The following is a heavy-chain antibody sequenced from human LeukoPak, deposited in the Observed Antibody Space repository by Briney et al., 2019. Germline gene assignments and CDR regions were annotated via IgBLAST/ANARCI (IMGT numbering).Heavy chain of an antibody. Sequence: GPSLTLSRAASGLTVSSTYMRWVSHAPGKGMGWGSDMYTGGRANYAHSAKGRFTISRDNSKNTLYLQMSSLRVEDTAVYYCARDIGSGWYDAFDMWGQGTMVTVSS. V-gene: IGHV3-66*01. CDR3: ARDIGSGWYDAFDM. J-gene: IGHJ3*02. CDR1: GLTVSSTY. D-gene: IGHD6-13*01. CDR2: MYTGGRA.